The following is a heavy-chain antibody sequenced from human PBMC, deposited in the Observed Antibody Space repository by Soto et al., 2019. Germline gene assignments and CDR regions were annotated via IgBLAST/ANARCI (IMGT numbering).Heavy chain of an antibody. CDR3: AKSRWSLYYYYYYGMDV. V-gene: IGHV3-30*18. CDR1: GFTFSSYG. Sequence: GGSLRLSCAASGFTFSSYGMHWVRQAPGKGLEWVAVISYDGSNKYYADSVKGRFTISRDNSKNTLYLQMNSLRAEDTAVYYCAKSRWSLYYYYYYGMDVWGQGTTVTVSS. CDR2: ISYDGSNK. J-gene: IGHJ6*02. D-gene: IGHD2-15*01.